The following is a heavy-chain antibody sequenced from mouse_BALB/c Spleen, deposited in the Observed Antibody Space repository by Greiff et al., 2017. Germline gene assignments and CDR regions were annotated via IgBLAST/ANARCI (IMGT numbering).Heavy chain of an antibody. J-gene: IGHJ4*01. CDR3: ARRDYYGSRGAMDY. Sequence: VQLKESEPELVKPGASVKISCKASGYSFTGYFMNWVMQSHGKSLEWIGRINPYNGDTFYNQKFKGKATLTVDKSSSTAHMELRSLASEDSAVYYCARRDYYGSRGAMDYWGQGTSVTVSS. CDR1: GYSFTGYF. D-gene: IGHD1-1*01. CDR2: INPYNGDT. V-gene: IGHV1-20*02.